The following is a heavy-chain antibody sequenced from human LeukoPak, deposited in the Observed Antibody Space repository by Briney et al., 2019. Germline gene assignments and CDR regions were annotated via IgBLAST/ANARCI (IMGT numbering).Heavy chain of an antibody. D-gene: IGHD5-12*01. CDR3: AKLSVSGYDFDY. CDR2: IRYDGSNK. CDR1: GFTFSSYG. Sequence: GGSLRLSCAASGFTFSSYGMHWVRQAPGKGLEWVAFIRYDGSNKYYADSVKGRFTISRDNSKNTLYLQMNSLRAEDTAVYYCAKLSVSGYDFDYWGQGTLVTVSS. J-gene: IGHJ4*02. V-gene: IGHV3-30*02.